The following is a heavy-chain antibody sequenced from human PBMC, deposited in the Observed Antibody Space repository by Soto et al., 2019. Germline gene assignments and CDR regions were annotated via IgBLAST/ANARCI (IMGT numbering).Heavy chain of an antibody. V-gene: IGHV4-31*03. CDR1: GGSISSGGYY. D-gene: IGHD2-15*01. CDR2: IYYSGST. Sequence: SETLSLTCTVSGGSISSGGYYWSWIRQHPGKGLEWIGYIYYSGSTYYNPSLKSRVTISVDTSKNQFSLKLSSVTAADTAVYYCARGLRGYCSGGSCYHYYFDYWGQETLVTVSS. J-gene: IGHJ4*02. CDR3: ARGLRGYCSGGSCYHYYFDY.